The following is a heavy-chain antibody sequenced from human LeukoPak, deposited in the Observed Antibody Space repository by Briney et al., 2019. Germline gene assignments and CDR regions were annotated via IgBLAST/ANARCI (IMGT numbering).Heavy chain of an antibody. CDR1: GGSFSGYY. J-gene: IGHJ5*02. Sequence: SETLSLTCAVYGGSFSGYYWSWIRQPPGKGLEWIGKMNHSGSTNYNPSLKSRVTISVDTSKNQFSLKLSSVTAADTAVYYCARGPKSYIVVVVAASRWFDPWGQGTLVTVSS. V-gene: IGHV4-34*01. CDR2: MNHSGST. D-gene: IGHD2-15*01. CDR3: ARGPKSYIVVVVAASRWFDP.